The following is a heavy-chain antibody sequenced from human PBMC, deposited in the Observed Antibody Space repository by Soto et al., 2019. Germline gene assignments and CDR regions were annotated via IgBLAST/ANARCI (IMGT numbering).Heavy chain of an antibody. V-gene: IGHV3-74*01. J-gene: IGHJ3*01. D-gene: IGHD2-21*02. CDR3: VRGDKGGFDL. CDR2: IQSDGSTT. Sequence: EVQLVESEGGLVQRGGSLRLSCAASGFTFNYYWMHWVRQAPGQGLVWFSHIQSDGSTTTYADSVKGRFTISRDNAKNTLYLQMNSLRAEDTAVYYCVRGDKGGFDLWGQGTTVTVSS. CDR1: GFTFNYYW.